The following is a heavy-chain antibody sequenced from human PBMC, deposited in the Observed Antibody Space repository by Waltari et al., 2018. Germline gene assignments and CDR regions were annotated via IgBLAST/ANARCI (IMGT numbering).Heavy chain of an antibody. CDR1: GGSFSGYY. CDR2: IYYSGST. D-gene: IGHD6-19*01. CDR3: ARGATAVAGHNWFDP. Sequence: QVQLQQWGAGLLQPSETLSLTCAVYGGSFSGYYWNWIRPPPGKGLEGIGYIYYSGSTNYNPSLKSRVTISVDTSKNQFSLKLSSVTAADTAVYYCARGATAVAGHNWFDPWGQGTLVTVSS. J-gene: IGHJ5*02. V-gene: IGHV4-34*11.